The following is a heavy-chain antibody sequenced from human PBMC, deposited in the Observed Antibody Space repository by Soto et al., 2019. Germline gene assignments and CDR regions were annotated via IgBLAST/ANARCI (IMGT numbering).Heavy chain of an antibody. D-gene: IGHD3-3*01. J-gene: IGHJ4*02. CDR3: AREDFGVFSVAYFDY. Sequence: EVQLVESGGGLVQPGGSLRLSCAASGFSFSSKWMHWVRHAPGKGLVWVSRINTDGSSTSHADFVKGRFTISRDNAKNTLYLQMNSLRTEDTAVYYCAREDFGVFSVAYFDYWGQGNLVTVSS. CDR1: GFSFSSKW. V-gene: IGHV3-74*01. CDR2: INTDGSST.